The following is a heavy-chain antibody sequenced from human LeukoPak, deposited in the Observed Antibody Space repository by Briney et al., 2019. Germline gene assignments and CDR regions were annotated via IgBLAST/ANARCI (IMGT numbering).Heavy chain of an antibody. V-gene: IGHV3-66*01. CDR1: GFFASCNY. Sequence: GGPMRLSSGAAGFFASCNYMCWLRMAAGGRVWLVSVVDSGRSTYYACYVKRRFTTSRDNYKSTQYLQISSPRAEETAVYYCAHGVLDSWLFEGYFECLGGGALVSVSS. D-gene: IGHD5-12*01. J-gene: IGHJ4*02. CDR3: AHGVLDSWLFEGYFEC. CDR2: VDSGRST.